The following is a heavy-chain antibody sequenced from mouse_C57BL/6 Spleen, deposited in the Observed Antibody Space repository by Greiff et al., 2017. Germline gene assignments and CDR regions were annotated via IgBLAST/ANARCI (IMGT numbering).Heavy chain of an antibody. CDR1: GYTFTSYW. J-gene: IGHJ3*01. CDR3: ARGCDDDGGQWVAY. D-gene: IGHD2-4*01. Sequence: QVQLQQSGAELVRPGSSVKLSCKASGYTFTSYWMDWVKQRPGQGLEWIGNIYPSDSETHYNQKFKDKATLTVDKSSSTAYMQLSSLTSEDSAVYYCARGCDDDGGQWVAYWGQGTLVTVSA. V-gene: IGHV1-61*01. CDR2: IYPSDSET.